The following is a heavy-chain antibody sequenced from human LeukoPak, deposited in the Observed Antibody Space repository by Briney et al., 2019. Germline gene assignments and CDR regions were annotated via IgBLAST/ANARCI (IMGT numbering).Heavy chain of an antibody. CDR2: IWHSGTT. J-gene: IGHJ4*02. Sequence: SGTLSLTCAVSGAPISSNNWWSWVRQPPGKGLEWIGEIWHSGTTNYNPSLKSRVTISVDKSKNQFSLKLSSVTAADTAVYYCMGADYGGHWGQGTLVTVSS. CDR3: MGADYGGH. V-gene: IGHV4-4*02. D-gene: IGHD4-17*01. CDR1: GAPISSNNW.